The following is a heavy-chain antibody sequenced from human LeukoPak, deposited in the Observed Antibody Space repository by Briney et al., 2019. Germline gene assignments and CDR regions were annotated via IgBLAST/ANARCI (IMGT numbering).Heavy chain of an antibody. Sequence: PSETLSLTCTVSGGSISSYYWSWIRQPPGKGLEWIGYIYYSGSTNYNPSLKSRVTISVDTSKNQFSLKLSSVTAADTAVYYCARAVEKSDVSGFDPWGQGTLVTVSS. CDR3: ARAVEKSDVSGFDP. CDR2: IYYSGST. CDR1: GGSISSYY. J-gene: IGHJ5*02. V-gene: IGHV4-59*12.